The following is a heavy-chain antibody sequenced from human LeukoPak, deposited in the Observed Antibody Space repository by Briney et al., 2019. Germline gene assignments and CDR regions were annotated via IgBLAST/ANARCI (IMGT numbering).Heavy chain of an antibody. CDR1: GGTFSSYA. CDR3: AKTPSYYYYYYMDV. V-gene: IGHV3-23*01. J-gene: IGHJ6*03. CDR2: ISGSGGST. Sequence: GASVKVSCKASGGTFSSYAMSWVRQAPGKGLEWVSAISGSGGSTYYADSVKGRFTISRDNSKNTLYLQMNSLRAEDTAVYYCAKTPSYYYYYYMDVWGKGTTVTVSS.